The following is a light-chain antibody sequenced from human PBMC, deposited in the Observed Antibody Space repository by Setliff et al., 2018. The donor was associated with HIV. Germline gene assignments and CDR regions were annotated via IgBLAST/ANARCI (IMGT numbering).Light chain of an antibody. V-gene: IGKV1-5*03. CDR2: KAS. CDR3: QQYVRYPLT. Sequence: DIQMPQSPSTLSASVGDRVTITCRASQSIATWLAWYQQKPGGPPKLLIYKASTLEGGVPPRFSGSGSGTEFTLTISSLQQDGFATYYCQQYVRYPLTVGEGTKVDIK. J-gene: IGKJ4*01. CDR1: QSIATW.